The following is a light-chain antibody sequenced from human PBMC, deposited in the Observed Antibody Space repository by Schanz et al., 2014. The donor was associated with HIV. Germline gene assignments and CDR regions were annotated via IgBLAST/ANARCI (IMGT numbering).Light chain of an antibody. V-gene: IGLV2-14*03. J-gene: IGLJ1*01. CDR3: CSYTATSTYV. Sequence: QSALTQPASVSGSPGQSISISCTGTSGDVGSYNYVSWYQQHPGKAPNLMIYDVSNRPSGVSSRFSGSKSGNTASLTISGLQAGDEADYYCCSYTATSTYVFGAGT. CDR2: DVS. CDR1: SGDVGSYNY.